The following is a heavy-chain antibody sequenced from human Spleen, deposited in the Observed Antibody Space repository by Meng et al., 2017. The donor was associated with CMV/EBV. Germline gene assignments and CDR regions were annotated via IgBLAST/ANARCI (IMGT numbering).Heavy chain of an antibody. CDR3: ARGEVYGSGPFKY. J-gene: IGHJ4*02. CDR2: ISSSGSTI. Sequence: GESLKISCAASGFTFSDYYMSWIRQAPGKGLEWVSYISSSGSTIYYADSVKGRFTISRDNNKNTLYLQMNSLKADDTAVYYCARGEVYGSGPFKYWGQGTLVTVSS. CDR1: GFTFSDYY. V-gene: IGHV3-11*01. D-gene: IGHD3-10*01.